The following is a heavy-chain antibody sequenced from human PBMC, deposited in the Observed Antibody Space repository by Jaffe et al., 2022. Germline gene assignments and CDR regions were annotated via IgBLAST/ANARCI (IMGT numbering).Heavy chain of an antibody. CDR2: VHSEGTQ. CDR1: GFTFTSYT. D-gene: IGHD1-1*01. J-gene: IGHJ4*02. Sequence: EVQLVESGGGLVQPGGSLRLSCAASGFTFTSYTINWVRHAPGKGLVWVSRVHSEGTQTHADFVKGRFTISRDNAENTVYLQMNTLTAEDTALYYCVRDGFGTIDYWGRGTLVTVSS. CDR3: VRDGFGTIDY. V-gene: IGHV3-74*03.